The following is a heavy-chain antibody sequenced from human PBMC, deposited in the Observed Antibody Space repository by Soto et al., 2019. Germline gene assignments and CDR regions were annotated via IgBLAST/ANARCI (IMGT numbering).Heavy chain of an antibody. Sequence: SGEVSFRGSCYTFPSYGISWVREAPGQGLEWMGWISAYNGNTNYAQKLQGRVTMTTDTSASTAYMELRSLRSDDTAVYYCARGYPLLPQAPAEYFQHWGQGTLVTVSS. CDR2: ISAYNGNT. V-gene: IGHV1-18*04. J-gene: IGHJ1*01. D-gene: IGHD3-22*01. CDR1: CYTFPSYG. CDR3: ARGYPLLPQAPAEYFQH.